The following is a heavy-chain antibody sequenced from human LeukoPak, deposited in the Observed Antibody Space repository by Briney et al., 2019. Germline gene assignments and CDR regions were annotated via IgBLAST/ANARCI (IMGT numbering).Heavy chain of an antibody. J-gene: IGHJ4*02. Sequence: ASVKVSCKASGYTFGTYGINWVRQAPGQGLEWMGWISTYNGDTKYAQKVQDRVTMTTDTSTNTAYVELRSLRSDDTAVYYCARDVLQLRFDFWGQGTLVTVSS. CDR1: GYTFGTYG. CDR2: ISTYNGDT. V-gene: IGHV1-18*01. CDR3: ARDVLQLRFDF. D-gene: IGHD6-13*01.